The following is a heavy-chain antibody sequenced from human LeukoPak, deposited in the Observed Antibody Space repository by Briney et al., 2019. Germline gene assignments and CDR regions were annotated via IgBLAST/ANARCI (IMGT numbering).Heavy chain of an antibody. Sequence: PSETLSLTCAVYGGSFSNYYWSWIRQPPGKGLKWIGEINDSGRTNYNPSLMSRVTISVDTSKNQFSLRLNSVTATDTAVYYCARRWNYGRNYYIDVWGKGATVSVSS. V-gene: IGHV4-34*01. J-gene: IGHJ6*03. D-gene: IGHD1-7*01. CDR1: GGSFSNYY. CDR2: INDSGRT. CDR3: ARRWNYGRNYYIDV.